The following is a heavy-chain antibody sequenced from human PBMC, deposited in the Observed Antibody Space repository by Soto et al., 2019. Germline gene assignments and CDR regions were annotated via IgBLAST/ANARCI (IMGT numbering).Heavy chain of an antibody. V-gene: IGHV1-18*01. CDR2: ISLYSDGT. CDR3: ARVVPGAEAWFGP. D-gene: IGHD2-2*01. Sequence: PSVKVSCKTSGYTFSNYGITWVRQAPGQPLEWLGWISLYSDGTNYAQKFQGRVSMTTDTSTTTAYMELRSLRSDYTAVYYCARVVPGAEAWFGPWGQGTLVTVSS. CDR1: GYTFSNYG. J-gene: IGHJ5*02.